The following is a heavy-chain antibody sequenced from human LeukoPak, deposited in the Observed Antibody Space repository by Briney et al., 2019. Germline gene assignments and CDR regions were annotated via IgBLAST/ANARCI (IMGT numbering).Heavy chain of an antibody. CDR1: GFTFSSCA. Sequence: PGGSLRLSCAASGFTFSSCAMHWVRQAPGRRLEWVAVISYDGSTKYYADSVKGRFTISRDNSKNTLYLQMNSLRGDDTAVYYCARGVVITAGLDYWGPGTLVTVSS. CDR2: ISYDGSTK. J-gene: IGHJ4*02. V-gene: IGHV3-30-3*01. CDR3: ARGVVITAGLDY. D-gene: IGHD3-22*01.